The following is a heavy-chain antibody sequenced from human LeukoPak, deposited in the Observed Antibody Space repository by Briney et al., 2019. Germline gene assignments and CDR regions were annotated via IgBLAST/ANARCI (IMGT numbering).Heavy chain of an antibody. V-gene: IGHV4-34*01. Sequence: SETLSLTCTVSGGSISSYYWSWIRQPAGKGLEWIGEINHSGSTNYNPSLKSRVTISVDTSKNQFSLKLSSVTAADTAVYYCAARWLKYYFDYWGQGTLVTVSS. CDR2: INHSGST. CDR3: AARWLKYYFDY. D-gene: IGHD6-19*01. J-gene: IGHJ4*02. CDR1: GGSISSYY.